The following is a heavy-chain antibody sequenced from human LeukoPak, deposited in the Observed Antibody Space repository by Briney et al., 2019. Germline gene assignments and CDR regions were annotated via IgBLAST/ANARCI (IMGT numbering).Heavy chain of an antibody. CDR3: AQNYGDYYFDY. V-gene: IGHV4-39*07. Sequence: PSETLSLTCTVSGGSISSSSYYWAWIRQPPGKGLEWIGTIYYSGSTYYNPSLKSRVTISVDTSKNQFSLKLSSVTAADTAVYYCAQNYGDYYFDYWGQGTLVTVSS. J-gene: IGHJ4*02. CDR2: IYYSGST. D-gene: IGHD4-17*01. CDR1: GGSISSSSYY.